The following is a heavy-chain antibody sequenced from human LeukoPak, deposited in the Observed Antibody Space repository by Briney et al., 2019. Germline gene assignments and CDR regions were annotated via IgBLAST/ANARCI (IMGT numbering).Heavy chain of an antibody. CDR2: ISAYNGNT. J-gene: IGHJ5*02. CDR3: ARGPSYYYDSSGYNNWFDP. V-gene: IGHV1-18*01. Sequence: GASVKVSCKASGYTFTSYGISWVRQAPGQGLEWMGWISAYNGNTNYAQKLQGRVTMTTDTSTSTAYMELRSLRSDDTAVYYCARGPSYYYDSSGYNNWFDPWGQGTLVTVSS. D-gene: IGHD3-22*01. CDR1: GYTFTSYG.